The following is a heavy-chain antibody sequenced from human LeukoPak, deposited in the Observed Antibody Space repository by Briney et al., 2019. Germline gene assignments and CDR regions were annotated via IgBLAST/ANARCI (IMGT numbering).Heavy chain of an antibody. CDR3: ATDNYDSSGYYYDY. D-gene: IGHD3-22*01. J-gene: IGHJ4*02. CDR2: FDPEDGET. Sequence: ASVKVSCKVSGYTLTELSMHWVRQAPGKGLEWMGGFDPEDGETIYAQKSQGRVTMTEDTSTDTAYMELSSLRSEDTAVYYCATDNYDSSGYYYDYWGQGTLVTVSS. CDR1: GYTLTELS. V-gene: IGHV1-24*01.